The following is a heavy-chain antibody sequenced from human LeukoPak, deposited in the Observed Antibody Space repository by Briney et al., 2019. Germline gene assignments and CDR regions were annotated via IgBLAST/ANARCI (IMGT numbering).Heavy chain of an antibody. CDR3: ARDGCSGGNCHNFRY. J-gene: IGHJ4*02. CDR2: ISYDGSNK. V-gene: IGHV3-30*19. CDR1: GFTFSSYG. D-gene: IGHD2-15*01. Sequence: PGRSLRLSCAASGFTFSSYGMHWVRQAPGKGLEWVAIISYDGSNKYYADSVKGRFTISRDNSKNTLYLQMNSLRAEDTAVYYCARDGCSGGNCHNFRYWGQGTLVTVSS.